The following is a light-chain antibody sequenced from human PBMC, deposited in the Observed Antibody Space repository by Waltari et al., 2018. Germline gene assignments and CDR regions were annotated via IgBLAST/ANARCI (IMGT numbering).Light chain of an antibody. J-gene: IGLJ3*02. CDR1: SGHSSNV. V-gene: IGLV4-69*01. CDR3: QTGGHGTWV. Sequence: QLVLTQSPSASDSLGASVKLTCTLSSGHSSNVIARPQQQPERGPRYLMKVNSDGSHNKGDVIPDCFSGSSSGAGRYLTIASLQSEDEADYYCQTGGHGTWVFGGGTKLTVL. CDR2: VNSDGSH.